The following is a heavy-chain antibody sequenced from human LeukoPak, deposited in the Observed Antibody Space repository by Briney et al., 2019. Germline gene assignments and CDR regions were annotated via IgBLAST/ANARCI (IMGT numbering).Heavy chain of an antibody. CDR2: IFPGDSDT. Sequence: KPGESLKISCEASGYSFTTYWIGWVRQIPGKGLEWMGIIFPGDSDTRNSPSFQGQVTISADKSISTAYLQWSSLKASDTAMYYCARRSGSDALDIWGQGTMVTVSS. J-gene: IGHJ3*02. D-gene: IGHD3-10*01. CDR1: GYSFTTYW. V-gene: IGHV5-51*01. CDR3: ARRSGSDALDI.